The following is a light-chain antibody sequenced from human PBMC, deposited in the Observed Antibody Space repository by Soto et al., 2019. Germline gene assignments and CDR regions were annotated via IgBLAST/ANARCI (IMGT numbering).Light chain of an antibody. Sequence: QSALTQPASVSGSPGQSITISCTGTSSDVGGYSYVSWYQQHPGKAPKLMIYDVSNRPSGVCNRFSGSKSGNTASLTISGLQAEDEADYYCSSYTSSSTLVFGGGTKLTVL. CDR2: DVS. CDR1: SSDVGGYSY. V-gene: IGLV2-14*01. CDR3: SSYTSSSTLV. J-gene: IGLJ2*01.